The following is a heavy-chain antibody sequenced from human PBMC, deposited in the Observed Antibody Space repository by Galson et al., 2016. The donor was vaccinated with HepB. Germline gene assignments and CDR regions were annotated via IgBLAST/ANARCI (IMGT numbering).Heavy chain of an antibody. CDR1: GFVFRSFT. CDR3: ARNSFWNALDV. V-gene: IGHV3-21*01. J-gene: IGHJ6*02. Sequence: SLRLSCAASGFVFRSFTMTWVRQSPGKGLEWVASMSSSDRSVTEMHYTDSVKGRFTIYRDNAKNSLYLQMNSLRADGTAVYYCARNSFWNALDVWGQGTAVTVSS. CDR2: MSSSDRSVTEM. D-gene: IGHD3-3*01.